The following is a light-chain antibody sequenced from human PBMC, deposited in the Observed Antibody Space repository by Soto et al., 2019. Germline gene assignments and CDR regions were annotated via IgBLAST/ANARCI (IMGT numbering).Light chain of an antibody. J-gene: IGKJ4*01. CDR2: GAS. V-gene: IGKV3-20*01. CDR3: QQYGSSPPLLT. Sequence: EIVLTQSPGTLSLSPGERATLSCRDSQSVSSSYLAWYQQKPGQAPRLLIYGASSRATGIPDRFSGSGSGTDFTLTISRLEPEDFAVYYCQQYGSSPPLLTFGGGTKVDIK. CDR1: QSVSSSY.